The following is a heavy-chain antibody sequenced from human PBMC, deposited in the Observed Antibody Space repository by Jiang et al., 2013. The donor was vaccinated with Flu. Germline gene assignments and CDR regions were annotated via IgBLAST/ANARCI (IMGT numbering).Heavy chain of an antibody. V-gene: IGHV2-70*13. CDR1: GFSLNTSGLS. J-gene: IGHJ3*02. D-gene: IGHD6-13*01. CDR3: ARIREQRLVSAIDI. CDR2: IDWDDDK. Sequence: LVKPTQTLTLTCTFSGFSLNTSGLSVTWIRQPPGKALEWLALIDWDDDKYYSTSLKTRLTVSKDTSKNQVVLTMTNMDPVDTATYYCARIREQRLVSAIDIWGQGTVVIVSS.